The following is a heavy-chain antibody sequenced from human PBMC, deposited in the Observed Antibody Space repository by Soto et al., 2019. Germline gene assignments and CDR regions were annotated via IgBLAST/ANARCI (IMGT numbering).Heavy chain of an antibody. J-gene: IGHJ4*01. CDR3: ARAYTLFNMVDYFDY. Sequence: EVQLVESGGGLVQPGESLRLSCAASGFTFSSYSMNWVRQAPGKGLEWVSYISSSSSTIYYADSVKGRFTISRDNAQNSLYLQMNRLRAEDTAVYYCARAYTLFNMVDYFDYWGHGTLVTVSS. V-gene: IGHV3-48*01. CDR2: ISSSSSTI. D-gene: IGHD3-10*01. CDR1: GFTFSSYS.